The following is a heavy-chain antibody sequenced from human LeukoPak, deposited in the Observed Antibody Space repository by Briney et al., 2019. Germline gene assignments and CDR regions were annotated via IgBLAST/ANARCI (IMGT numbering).Heavy chain of an antibody. Sequence: PGGSLRLSCAASGFTFSSYSMNWVRQAPGKGLEWVANIKKDGSDKNYLGSVKGRFTIYRDNAKNSLYVQMNSLRVEDTAVYYCVAGSGWRFDYWGQGTLVTVSS. J-gene: IGHJ4*02. CDR1: GFTFSSYS. CDR2: IKKDGSDK. D-gene: IGHD6-19*01. CDR3: VAGSGWRFDY. V-gene: IGHV3-7*01.